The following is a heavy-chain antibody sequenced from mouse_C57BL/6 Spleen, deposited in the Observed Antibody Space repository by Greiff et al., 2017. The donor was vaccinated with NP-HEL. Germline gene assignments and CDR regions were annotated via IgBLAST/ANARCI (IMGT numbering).Heavy chain of an antibody. J-gene: IGHJ4*01. CDR1: GYTFTDYE. CDR2: IDPETGGT. CDR3: TRGGSSFYYAMDY. D-gene: IGHD1-1*01. V-gene: IGHV1-15*01. Sequence: VQLQQSGAELVRPGASVTLSCKASGYTFTDYEMHWVKQTPVHGLEWIGAIDPETGGTAYNQKFKGKAILTADKSSSTAYMELRSLTSEDSAVYYCTRGGSSFYYAMDYWGQGTSVTVSS.